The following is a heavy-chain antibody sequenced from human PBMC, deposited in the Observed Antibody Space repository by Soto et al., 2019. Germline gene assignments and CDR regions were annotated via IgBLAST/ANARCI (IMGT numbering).Heavy chain of an antibody. J-gene: IGHJ5*02. V-gene: IGHV3-33*08. CDR1: GFTFTSYN. CDR2: FWYDASGQ. D-gene: IGHD5-12*01. CDR3: ARGPYRNTYNWFDT. Sequence: GGSLRLSCTTSGFTFTSYNMHWFRQAPGKGLEWVATFWYDASGQKYADSVKGRFTISRDNAKNSLYLQMNSLGVEDTAVYYCARGPYRNTYNWFDTWGQGTLVTVS.